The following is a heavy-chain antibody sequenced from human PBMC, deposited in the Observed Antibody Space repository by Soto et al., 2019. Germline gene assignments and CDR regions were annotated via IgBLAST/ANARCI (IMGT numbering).Heavy chain of an antibody. CDR1: GFTFSSYW. J-gene: IGHJ6*03. CDR2: IKQDGSEK. CDR3: AREGQLLSPLRYYYYMDL. D-gene: IGHD2-2*01. Sequence: GGSLRLSCAASGFTFSSYWMSWVRQAPGKGLEWVANIKQDGSEKYYVDSVKGRFTISRDNAKNSLYLQMNSPRAEDTAVYYCAREGQLLSPLRYYYYMDLWGKGNTVTVSS. V-gene: IGHV3-7*01.